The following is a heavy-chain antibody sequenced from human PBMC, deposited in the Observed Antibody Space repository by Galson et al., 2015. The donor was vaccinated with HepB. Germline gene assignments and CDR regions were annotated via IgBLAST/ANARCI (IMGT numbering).Heavy chain of an antibody. CDR3: ARDIGRIAAAGTFDY. CDR2: IWYDGSNK. J-gene: IGHJ4*02. D-gene: IGHD6-13*01. V-gene: IGHV3-33*08. Sequence: SLRLSCAASGFTFSSYGMHWVRQAPGKGLEWVAVIWYDGSNKYYADSVKGRFTISRDNSKNTLYLQMNSLRAEDTAVYYCARDIGRIAAAGTFDYWGQGTLVTVSS. CDR1: GFTFSSYG.